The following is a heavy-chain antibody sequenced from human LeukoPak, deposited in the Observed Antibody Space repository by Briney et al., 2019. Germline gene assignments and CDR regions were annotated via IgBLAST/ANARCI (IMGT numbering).Heavy chain of an antibody. CDR2: IRADGGGT. V-gene: IGHV3-43*02. CDR1: GFPFEDYA. J-gene: IGHJ6*02. D-gene: IGHD1-14*01. CDR3: AKGFSVLASNHNYFCYDMDV. Sequence: QAGGSLKILRAPSGFPFEDYAMHWVRPAPGKGLEWVPLIRADGGGTYYADCVTGRFTISRDNNKDALYLQINSQRTEDTALYYCAKGFSVLASNHNYFCYDMDVWGQGTTVTVSS.